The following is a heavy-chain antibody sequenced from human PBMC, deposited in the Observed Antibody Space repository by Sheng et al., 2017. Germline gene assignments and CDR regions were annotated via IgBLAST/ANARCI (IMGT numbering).Heavy chain of an antibody. D-gene: IGHD1-26*01. Sequence: QVQLVQSGAEVKKPGASVKVSCKASGYTLTTHYLHWVRQAPGQGLEWMGIINPGGTSTTYAQNFQGRVTVTRDTSTSTVYMELTRLRSEDTAVYYCATDVSSGTIYYFYSWGQGTLVTVSS. CDR1: GYTLTTHY. CDR2: INPGGTST. V-gene: IGHV1-46*01. J-gene: IGHJ4*02. CDR3: ATDVSSGTIYYFYS.